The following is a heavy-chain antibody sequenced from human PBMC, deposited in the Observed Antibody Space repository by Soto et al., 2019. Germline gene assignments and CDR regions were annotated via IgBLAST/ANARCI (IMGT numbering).Heavy chain of an antibody. CDR3: ARGLAEYDSVWERYRYTGIDS. J-gene: IGHJ4*02. CDR1: GYTFTNYD. V-gene: IGHV1-8*01. D-gene: IGHD3-16*02. Sequence: QVQLVQSGAEVKKPGASVKVTCKASGYTFTNYDINWVRQATGQGLEWMGWMNPNSGNTGYAQKFQGRVTMTRNTSITTAYMELSSLRSEDTAVYYCARGLAEYDSVWERYRYTGIDSWGLGTLVTVSS. CDR2: MNPNSGNT.